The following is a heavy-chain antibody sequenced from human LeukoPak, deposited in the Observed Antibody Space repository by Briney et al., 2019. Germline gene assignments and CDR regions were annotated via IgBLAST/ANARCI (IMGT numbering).Heavy chain of an antibody. CDR2: INSDGSST. V-gene: IGHV3-74*01. CDR3: ARKRSCGGDCYPDY. D-gene: IGHD2-21*02. J-gene: IGHJ4*02. Sequence: PGGSLRLSCAASGFTFSSYAMSWVRQAPGKGLVWVSRINSDGSSTSYADSVKGRFTISRDNAKNTLYLQMNSLRAEDTAVYYCARKRSCGGDCYPDYWGQGTLVTVSP. CDR1: GFTFSSYA.